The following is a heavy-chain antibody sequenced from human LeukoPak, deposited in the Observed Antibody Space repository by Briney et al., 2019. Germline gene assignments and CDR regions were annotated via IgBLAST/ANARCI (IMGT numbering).Heavy chain of an antibody. D-gene: IGHD6-13*01. Sequence: SETLSLTCTVSGGSISSGSYYWSWIRQPAGKGLEWIGRIYTSGSTNYNPSLKSRVTISVDTSKNQFFLKLSSVTAADTAVYYCARARSLYSSSWQYYFDYWGQGTLVTVSS. CDR3: ARARSLYSSSWQYYFDY. CDR2: IYTSGST. CDR1: GGSISSGSYY. J-gene: IGHJ4*02. V-gene: IGHV4-61*02.